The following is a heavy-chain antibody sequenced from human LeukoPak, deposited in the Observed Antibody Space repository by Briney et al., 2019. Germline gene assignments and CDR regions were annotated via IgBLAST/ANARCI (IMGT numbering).Heavy chain of an antibody. J-gene: IGHJ4*02. CDR3: AKLRQWQPQRYFFEY. CDR1: GFTFSSYA. D-gene: IGHD6-19*01. CDR2: FSGISTT. V-gene: IGHV3-23*01. Sequence: GGSLRLSGAASGFTFSSYAMSWARQAPGKGLEWVSTFSGISTTSYADAVKGRVTISRDNSKNTLYLQMDSLRAEDTAVYYCAKLRQWQPQRYFFEYWGQGALVTVAS.